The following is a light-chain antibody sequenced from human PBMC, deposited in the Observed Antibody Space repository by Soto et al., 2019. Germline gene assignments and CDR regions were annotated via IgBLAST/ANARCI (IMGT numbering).Light chain of an antibody. V-gene: IGLV2-14*01. CDR1: SSDVGAYNY. J-gene: IGLJ3*02. CDR3: SSYTYSNTLV. Sequence: QSVLTQTASVSGSPGQSITFSCTGTSSDVGAYNYVSWYQQLPGKAPKLIIYEVSNRPSGVSNRVSGSKSGNTASLTISGLQPEDEADYYCSSYTYSNTLVFGGGTKVTVL. CDR2: EVS.